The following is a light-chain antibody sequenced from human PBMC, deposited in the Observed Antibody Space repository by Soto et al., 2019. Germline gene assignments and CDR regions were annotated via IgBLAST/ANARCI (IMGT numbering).Light chain of an antibody. Sequence: EIVLTQSPGTVSLSPGQTATLSCRASQSVNANLLAWYQQRPGQAPRLLFHGVSTRAPGVPDRFSGSGSGTDFTLTITRLEPDDFAVYHCQQFSDTPYTFGQGTKLEIK. J-gene: IGKJ2*01. V-gene: IGKV3-20*01. CDR3: QQFSDTPYT. CDR1: QSVNANL. CDR2: GVS.